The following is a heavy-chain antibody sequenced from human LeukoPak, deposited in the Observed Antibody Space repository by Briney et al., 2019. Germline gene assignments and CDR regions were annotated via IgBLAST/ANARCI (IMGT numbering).Heavy chain of an antibody. Sequence: GGSLRLSCAFSGLTFSSYAMTWVRQAPGKVLEWVSSARGGGGSTYYAGSVRGRFTISRDKSKNTLYLQTNSLKAEDTAVYYCASDGAKFGALTYYYYYMDVWGKGTTVTVSS. CDR2: ARGGGGST. D-gene: IGHD3-10*01. CDR3: ASDGAKFGALTYYYYYMDV. CDR1: GLTFSSYA. V-gene: IGHV3-23*01. J-gene: IGHJ6*03.